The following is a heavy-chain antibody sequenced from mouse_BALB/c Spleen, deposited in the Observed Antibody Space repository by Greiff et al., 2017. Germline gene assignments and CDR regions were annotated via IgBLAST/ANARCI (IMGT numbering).Heavy chain of an antibody. CDR3: ARWGRYAMDY. Sequence: EVKLMESGGGLVQPGGSRKLSCAASGFTFSSFGMHWVRQAPEKGLEWVAYISSGSSTIYYADTVKGRFTISRDNPKNTLFLQMTSLRSEDTAMYYCARWGRYAMDYWGQGTSVTVSS. CDR2: ISSGSSTI. D-gene: IGHD3-3*01. V-gene: IGHV5-17*02. J-gene: IGHJ4*01. CDR1: GFTFSSFG.